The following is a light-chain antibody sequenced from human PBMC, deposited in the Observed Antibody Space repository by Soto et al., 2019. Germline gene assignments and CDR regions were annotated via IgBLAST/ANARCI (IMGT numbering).Light chain of an antibody. J-gene: IGLJ2*01. CDR2: DVT. Sequence: QPVLTQPASVSGSPGQSIAISCTGTNSDIGGYNCVSWYQQHPGKAPKLMIYDVTSRPSGISSRFSGSKSGNTASLTISGLQAEDEADYYCSSCTSSTTPVVFGGGTKVTVL. V-gene: IGLV2-14*01. CDR1: NSDIGGYNC. CDR3: SSCTSSTTPVV.